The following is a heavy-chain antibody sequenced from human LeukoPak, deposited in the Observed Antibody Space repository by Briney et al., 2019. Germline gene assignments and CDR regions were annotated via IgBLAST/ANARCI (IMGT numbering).Heavy chain of an antibody. D-gene: IGHD5-18*01. Sequence: GGSLRLSCAASGFTFSSYWMSWVRQAPGKGLEWVANIKQDGSEKYYVDSVKGRFTISRDNAKNSLYLQMNSLGAEDTAVYYCARDTYTAMVTVYYYYYYMDVWGKGTTVTVSS. CDR3: ARDTYTAMVTVYYYYYYMDV. V-gene: IGHV3-7*01. CDR2: IKQDGSEK. CDR1: GFTFSSYW. J-gene: IGHJ6*03.